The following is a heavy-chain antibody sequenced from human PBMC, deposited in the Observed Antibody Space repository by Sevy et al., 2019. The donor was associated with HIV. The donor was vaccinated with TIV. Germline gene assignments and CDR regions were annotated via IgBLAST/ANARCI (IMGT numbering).Heavy chain of an antibody. CDR2: IYPGDSDT. Sequence: GESLKISCKGSGYSFTNYYIAWVRQMPGKGLEWMGIIYPGDSDTRYSPSFQGQVTISADKSITTAYLQWSSLKAADYAMYYCARHPGGARGFDYWGQGTLVTVSS. D-gene: IGHD1-26*01. V-gene: IGHV5-51*01. CDR3: ARHPGGARGFDY. J-gene: IGHJ4*02. CDR1: GYSFTNYY.